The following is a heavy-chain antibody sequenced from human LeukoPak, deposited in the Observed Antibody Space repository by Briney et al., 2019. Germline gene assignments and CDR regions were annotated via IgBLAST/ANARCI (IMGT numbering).Heavy chain of an antibody. D-gene: IGHD1-26*01. V-gene: IGHV3-23*01. Sequence: PGGSLRLSCAVSGFAFSSYAMSWVRQAPGKGLEWVSALSGSGGSTYYADSVKGRFTISRDNAKNSLFLQVNSLRDEDTAVYYCARGSYYAPYYFDYWGQGTLVTVSS. J-gene: IGHJ4*02. CDR1: GFAFSSYA. CDR3: ARGSYYAPYYFDY. CDR2: LSGSGGST.